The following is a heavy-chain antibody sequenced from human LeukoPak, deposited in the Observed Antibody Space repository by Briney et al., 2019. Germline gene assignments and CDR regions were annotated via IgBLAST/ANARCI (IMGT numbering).Heavy chain of an antibody. CDR3: VGYSYGSHAFDI. D-gene: IGHD5-18*01. CDR2: IYSGGST. Sequence: AGGSLRLSCAASGFTVSSNYMSWVRQAPGKGLEWVSVIYSGGSTYYADSVKGRFTISRDNSKNTLYLQMNSLRAEDTAVYYCVGYSYGSHAFDIWGQGTMVTVSS. CDR1: GFTVSSNY. V-gene: IGHV3-66*01. J-gene: IGHJ3*02.